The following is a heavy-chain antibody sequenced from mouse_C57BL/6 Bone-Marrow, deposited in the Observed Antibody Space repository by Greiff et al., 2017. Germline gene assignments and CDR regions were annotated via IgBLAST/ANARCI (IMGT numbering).Heavy chain of an antibody. J-gene: IGHJ2*01. Sequence: DVKLVESGGGLVKPGGSLKLSCAASGFTFSSYAMSWVRQTPEKRLEWVATISDGGSYTYYPDNVKGRFTISRDNAKNNMYLQMSHLKSEDTAMYYCARDYGSSLEYWSQGTTLTVSS. V-gene: IGHV5-4*01. CDR3: ARDYGSSLEY. CDR1: GFTFSSYA. D-gene: IGHD1-1*01. CDR2: ISDGGSYT.